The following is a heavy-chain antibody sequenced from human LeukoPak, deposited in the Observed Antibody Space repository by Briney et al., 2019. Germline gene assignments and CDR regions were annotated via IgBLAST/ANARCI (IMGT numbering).Heavy chain of an antibody. D-gene: IGHD1-26*01. V-gene: IGHV3-7*05. Sequence: GGSLRLSCAASGFTFSSYWMTWVRRAPGEGLERVAIIKQDGTEKYYVDSVKGRFTISRDNAKNSLFLQMNSLRVEDTAVYYCARDKTVGATPLDYWGQGTLVTVS. J-gene: IGHJ4*02. CDR2: IKQDGTEK. CDR3: ARDKTVGATPLDY. CDR1: GFTFSSYW.